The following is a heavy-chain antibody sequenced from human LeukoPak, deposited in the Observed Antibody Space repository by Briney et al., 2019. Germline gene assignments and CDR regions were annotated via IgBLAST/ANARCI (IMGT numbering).Heavy chain of an antibody. J-gene: IGHJ4*02. Sequence: PSETLSLTFTVSGYSISSGYYWGWIRQPPGKGLEWIGSIYHSGSTYYNPSLKSRVTISVDTSKNQFSLKLSSVTAADTAVYYCAVGGGVRSFDYWGQGTLVTVSS. D-gene: IGHD3-16*01. CDR1: GYSISSGYY. CDR3: AVGGGVRSFDY. CDR2: IYHSGST. V-gene: IGHV4-38-2*02.